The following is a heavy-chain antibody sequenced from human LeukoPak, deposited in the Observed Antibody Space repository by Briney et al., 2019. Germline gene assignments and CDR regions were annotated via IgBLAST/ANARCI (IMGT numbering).Heavy chain of an antibody. Sequence: SQTLSLTCAISGDSVSSNSAAWNWIRQSPSRGLEWLGRTYYRSKWSTYYAVSVKSRISINRDPSKNQISLQLNSVTPEDTAVYYCARSTGPTDYWGQGTLVTVSS. CDR3: ARSTGPTDY. J-gene: IGHJ4*02. V-gene: IGHV6-1*01. CDR2: TYYRSKWST. D-gene: IGHD1-1*01. CDR1: GDSVSSNSAA.